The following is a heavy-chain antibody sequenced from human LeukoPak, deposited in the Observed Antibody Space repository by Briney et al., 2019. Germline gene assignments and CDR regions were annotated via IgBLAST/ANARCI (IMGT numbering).Heavy chain of an antibody. D-gene: IGHD2-2*02. Sequence: ASVKVSXKASGYTFTSYYMHWVRQAPGQGLEWMGIINPSGGSTSYAQKFQGRVTMTRDTSTSTVYMELSSLRSEDTAVYYCARAPPYCSSTSCYTDFDYWGQGTLVTVSS. J-gene: IGHJ4*02. CDR1: GYTFTSYY. CDR3: ARAPPYCSSTSCYTDFDY. CDR2: INPSGGST. V-gene: IGHV1-46*03.